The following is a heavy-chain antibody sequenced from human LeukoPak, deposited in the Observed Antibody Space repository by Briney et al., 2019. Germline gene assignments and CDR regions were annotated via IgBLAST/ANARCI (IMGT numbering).Heavy chain of an antibody. D-gene: IGHD2-21*02. J-gene: IGHJ4*02. V-gene: IGHV5-51*01. CDR3: ARSWVTGYGTVLDY. Sequence: GESLKISCQGSGYSFTTYWIGWVRPMPGKGLEWMGIIYPGDSDTRYSPSFQGQVTISADKSISTAYLQWSSLKASDTAIYYCARSWVTGYGTVLDYWGQGTLVTVSS. CDR1: GYSFTTYW. CDR2: IYPGDSDT.